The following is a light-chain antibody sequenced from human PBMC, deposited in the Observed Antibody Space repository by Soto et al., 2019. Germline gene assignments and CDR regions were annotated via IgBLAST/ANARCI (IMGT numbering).Light chain of an antibody. CDR2: GAS. CDR3: QQYGSSGT. Sequence: EIVLTQSPGTLSLSPGERATLSCRASQSVSNNYLAWYHQKPGQARRLLIYGASNRATGITDRFSGSGSGTDFTLTISRLEPEDFAVYYCQQYGSSGTFGQGTKVDIK. CDR1: QSVSNNY. V-gene: IGKV3-20*01. J-gene: IGKJ1*01.